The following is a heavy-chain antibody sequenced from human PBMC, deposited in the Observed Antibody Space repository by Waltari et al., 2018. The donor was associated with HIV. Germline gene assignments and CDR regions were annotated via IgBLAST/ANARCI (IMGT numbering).Heavy chain of an antibody. D-gene: IGHD2-8*02. J-gene: IGHJ4*02. V-gene: IGHV3-30*18. CDR3: AKDLSYGTDWPYFDK. CDR2: ISFDGKKE. CDR1: GFALGGFD. Sequence: QVRLAESGGGVVQPGRSLKLSCAASGFALGGFDMHWVRQAPGKGLEWVALISFDGKKEYYSDSVKGRFTISRDNSGSRLFLQMNNLRPEDTGVYFCAKDLSYGTDWPYFDKRGQGTLVTVSS.